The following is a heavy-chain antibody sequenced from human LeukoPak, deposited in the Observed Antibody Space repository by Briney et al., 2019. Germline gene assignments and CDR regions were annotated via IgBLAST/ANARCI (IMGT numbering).Heavy chain of an antibody. CDR2: IYHSGST. Sequence: SETLSLTCAVSGYSISSGYYWGWIRQPPGKGLEWIGSIYHSGSTYYNPSLKSRVTISVDTSKNQFSLKMNSMTAADTAMYYCARGLPGGQLSRYDYWGQGTLVTVSS. CDR3: ARGLPGGQLSRYDY. V-gene: IGHV4-38-2*01. J-gene: IGHJ4*02. CDR1: GYSISSGYY. D-gene: IGHD6-13*01.